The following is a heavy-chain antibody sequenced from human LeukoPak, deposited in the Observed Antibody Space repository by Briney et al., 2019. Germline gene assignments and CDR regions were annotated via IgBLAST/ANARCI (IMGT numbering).Heavy chain of an antibody. CDR1: GFTFTNYA. Sequence: PGGSLRLSCAASGFTFTNYAMSWVRQAPGKGLEWVSTISGSGGTTYYADSVKGRFTISRDNSKNTLYLQMNSLRAEDTAVYYCAKELDILVMVAARYYYYHMDVWGKGTTVTVSS. V-gene: IGHV3-23*01. CDR2: ISGSGGTT. J-gene: IGHJ6*03. D-gene: IGHD2-15*01. CDR3: AKELDILVMVAARYYYYHMDV.